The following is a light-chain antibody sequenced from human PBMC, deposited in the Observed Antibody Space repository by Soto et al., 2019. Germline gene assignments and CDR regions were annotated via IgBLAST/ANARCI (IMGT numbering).Light chain of an antibody. CDR3: ASFRSGTILV. Sequence: HSALTQPASVSGSPGQSVTISCTGPRSDIGDSNFISWYQHSPGKAPRLLIYEVNNRPSGVSKRFSGSKAGNTASLTISGLLDDDEADYFCASFRSGTILVFGSGTKVT. V-gene: IGLV2-14*01. CDR2: EVN. CDR1: RSDIGDSNF. J-gene: IGLJ1*01.